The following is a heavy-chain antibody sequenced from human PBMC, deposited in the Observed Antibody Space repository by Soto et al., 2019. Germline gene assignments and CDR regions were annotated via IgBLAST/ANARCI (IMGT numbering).Heavy chain of an antibody. CDR1: GYTFSDYY. J-gene: IGHJ4*02. V-gene: IGHV1-2*02. CDR3: AREPATAKPEGVDF. D-gene: IGHD1-1*01. CDR2: INPNSGGT. Sequence: ASVKVSWKGSGYTFSDYYIHWVRQAPGQGLEWMGWINPNSGGTKYAPKFQGGVTMTRDTSITTAYMELSRLRSGDTAVYYCAREPATAKPEGVDFWGQGTLVTVSS.